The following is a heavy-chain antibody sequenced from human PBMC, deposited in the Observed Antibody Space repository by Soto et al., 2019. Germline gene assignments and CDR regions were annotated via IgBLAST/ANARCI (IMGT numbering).Heavy chain of an antibody. Sequence: QVQMVQSGAEVKKPGASVRVSCKASGYTFTNYNIYWVRRAPGQGLEWMGIINPSGGQTSYAQKLQGRITMTTATSTSTAFMELSRLTSEDTAVYYCARDWALQAGTTRWVKDYWGQGTLVTVSS. CDR2: INPSGGQT. CDR3: ARDWALQAGTTRWVKDY. D-gene: IGHD1-7*01. J-gene: IGHJ4*02. CDR1: GYTFTNYN. V-gene: IGHV1-46*01.